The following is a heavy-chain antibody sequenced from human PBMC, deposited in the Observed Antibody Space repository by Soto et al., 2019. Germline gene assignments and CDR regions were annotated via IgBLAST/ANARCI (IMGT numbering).Heavy chain of an antibody. V-gene: IGHV4-39*01. D-gene: IGHD2-15*01. Sequence: SETLSRTCIVTGGSISSSSYHWVWIRQPPGKGLELIGSIYNSGRTYYNPSLKSRVTIFVDTSKNQFSLKLSSVTATDTAVYYCARQGNCSGGSCYPRWFDPWGQGTLVTVS. CDR2: IYNSGRT. CDR1: GGSISSSSYH. J-gene: IGHJ5*02. CDR3: ARQGNCSGGSCYPRWFDP.